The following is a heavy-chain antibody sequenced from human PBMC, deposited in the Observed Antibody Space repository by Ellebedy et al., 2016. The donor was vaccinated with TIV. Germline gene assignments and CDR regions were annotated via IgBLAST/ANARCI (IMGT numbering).Heavy chain of an antibody. V-gene: IGHV4-59*01. CDR1: GGSMTSFY. J-gene: IGHJ4*02. CDR2: IYYVGST. D-gene: IGHD2-15*01. CDR3: ARGSGGTQNGAFGS. Sequence: MPSETLSLTCTVSGGSMTSFYWSWIRQSPEKGLEWIGNIYYVGSTDYSPSLRTRVTISLDTSKNQFSVKLTSVTPADTAVYYCARGSGGTQNGAFGSWGLGTLVTVSP.